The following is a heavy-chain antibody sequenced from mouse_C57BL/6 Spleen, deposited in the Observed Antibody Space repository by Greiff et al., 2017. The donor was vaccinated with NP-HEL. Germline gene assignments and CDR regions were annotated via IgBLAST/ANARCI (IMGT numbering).Heavy chain of an antibody. CDR3: ARSYGNFSYFDY. J-gene: IGHJ2*01. Sequence: QVQLQQSGAELARPGASVKMSCKASGYTFTSYTMHWVKQRPGQGLEWIGYINPSSGYTKYNQKFKDKATLTADKSSSTAYMQLSSLTSEDSAVYYCARSYGNFSYFDYWGQGTTLTVSS. V-gene: IGHV1-4*01. CDR2: INPSSGYT. CDR1: GYTFTSYT. D-gene: IGHD2-1*01.